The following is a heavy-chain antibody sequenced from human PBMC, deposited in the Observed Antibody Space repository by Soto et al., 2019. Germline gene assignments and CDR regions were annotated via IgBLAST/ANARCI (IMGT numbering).Heavy chain of an antibody. D-gene: IGHD3-16*01. CDR3: ARLRGGGANY. Sequence: VQLVESGGGLVQPGGSLRLSCAASGFTFSSYSMNWVRQAPGKGLEWVSYISSSSSTIYYADSVKGRFTISRDNAKNSVYLQMNSLRDEDTAVYYCARLRGGGANYWGQGTLVTVSS. CDR1: GFTFSSYS. CDR2: ISSSSSTI. V-gene: IGHV3-48*02. J-gene: IGHJ4*02.